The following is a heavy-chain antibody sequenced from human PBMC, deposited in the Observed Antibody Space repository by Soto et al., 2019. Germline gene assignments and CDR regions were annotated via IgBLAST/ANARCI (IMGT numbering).Heavy chain of an antibody. D-gene: IGHD1-26*01. Sequence: ASVKFYCKASGYTFTVYYMHWVRQAPGQGLEWMGWINPKSGGTMYPQKFQGRVTMTWDTSISTAYMALTRLRSDDTAVYYCARDLAKGGGSAGFDYWGQGTLVTVSS. J-gene: IGHJ4*02. CDR2: INPKSGGT. V-gene: IGHV1-2*02. CDR1: GYTFTVYY. CDR3: ARDLAKGGGSAGFDY.